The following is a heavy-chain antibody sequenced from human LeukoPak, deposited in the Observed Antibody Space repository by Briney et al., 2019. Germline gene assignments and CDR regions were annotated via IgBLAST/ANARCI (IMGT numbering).Heavy chain of an antibody. D-gene: IGHD3-3*01. Sequence: ASVKVSCKASGYTFTSYGTSWVRQAPGQGLEWMGWISAYNGNTNYAQKLQGRVTMTTDTSTSTAYMELRSLRSDDTAVYYCARDYDFWSGSPSYMDVWGKGTTVTVSS. V-gene: IGHV1-18*01. CDR1: GYTFTSYG. CDR3: ARDYDFWSGSPSYMDV. CDR2: ISAYNGNT. J-gene: IGHJ6*03.